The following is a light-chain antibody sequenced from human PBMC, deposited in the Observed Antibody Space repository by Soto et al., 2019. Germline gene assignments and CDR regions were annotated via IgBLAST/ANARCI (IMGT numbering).Light chain of an antibody. V-gene: IGLV1-40*01. J-gene: IGLJ3*02. CDR2: GHS. CDR1: WSNIGAGFD. Sequence: QSVVTQPPSVSGSPGQTVTISCMGTWSNIGAGFDVHWYRQLPGASPTLLIYGHSYRPSGVPDRFSGSKSGTSASLVITGRQAEDEDDYYCQSLDNNRRAWVLGGGTKLTVL. CDR3: QSLDNNRRAWV.